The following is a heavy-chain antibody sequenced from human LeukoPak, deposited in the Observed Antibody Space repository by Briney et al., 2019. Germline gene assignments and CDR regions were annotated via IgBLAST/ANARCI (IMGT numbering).Heavy chain of an antibody. CDR3: ARAERWLQLNAFDI. V-gene: IGHV4-61*02. Sequence: SETLSLTCSVAGGSIRSGSYYWSWIRQPAGKGLEWIGRIYTSGGTNYNLSLNSRVTISVDTSKNQFSLKLSSVTAADTAVYYCARAERWLQLNAFDIWGQGTMVTVSS. CDR2: IYTSGGT. CDR1: GGSIRSGSYY. J-gene: IGHJ3*02. D-gene: IGHD5-24*01.